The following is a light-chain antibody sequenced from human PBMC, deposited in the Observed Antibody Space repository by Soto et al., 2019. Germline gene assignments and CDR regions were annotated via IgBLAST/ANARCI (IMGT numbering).Light chain of an antibody. CDR1: TGAVTSGYY. CDR2: DTT. J-gene: IGLJ2*01. V-gene: IGLV7-43*01. Sequence: QAVVTQEPSVTVSPGGTVTLTCASSTGAVTSGYYPNWFQQKPGQAPRPLIYDTTNKHSWTPARFSGSLLGGKAALTLSGVQPEDEAEYYCLLYYGGALVFGGGTKLTVL. CDR3: LLYYGGALV.